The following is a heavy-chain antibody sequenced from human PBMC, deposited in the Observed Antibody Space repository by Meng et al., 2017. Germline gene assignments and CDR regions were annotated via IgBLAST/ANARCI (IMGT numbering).Heavy chain of an antibody. Sequence: EGQLVESWGGLVQPGGSLRLSCAASGFTFNNYWMHWVRQVPGKGLVWVSRISGDGSITNYADSVKGRFTISRDNAKNTLYLQMNSLRPEDTAVYYCLDEAPRSDYWGQGSLVTVSS. CDR1: GFTFNNYW. D-gene: IGHD1-1*01. V-gene: IGHV3-74*01. CDR2: ISGDGSIT. J-gene: IGHJ4*02. CDR3: LDEAPRSDY.